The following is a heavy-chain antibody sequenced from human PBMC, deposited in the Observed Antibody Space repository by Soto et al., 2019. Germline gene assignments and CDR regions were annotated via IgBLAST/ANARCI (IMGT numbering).Heavy chain of an antibody. V-gene: IGHV6-1*01. J-gene: IGHJ3*02. Sequence: SQTLSLTCAISGDSVTSNSAAWNWVRQSPSRGLEWLGRTYYRSKWYNDYAVSVKSRITINPDTSKNQFSLQLNSVTPEDTAVYYCARGDYDFWSGYDAFDIWGQGTMVTVS. CDR1: GDSVTSNSAA. D-gene: IGHD3-3*01. CDR2: TYYRSKWYN. CDR3: ARGDYDFWSGYDAFDI.